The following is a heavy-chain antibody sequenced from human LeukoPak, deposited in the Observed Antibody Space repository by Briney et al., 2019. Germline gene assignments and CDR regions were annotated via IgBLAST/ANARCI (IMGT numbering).Heavy chain of an antibody. CDR2: IYYSGST. Sequence: SETLCLTCTVSGGSISSSSYYWGRLRQPPGKGRVWIGSIYYSGSTYYNPSLKSRVTISVDTSKNQFSLKLSSVTAADTAVYYCASRGYSYGYLFGLFDYWGQGTLVTVSS. CDR3: ASRGYSYGYLFGLFDY. CDR1: GGSISSSSYY. J-gene: IGHJ4*02. D-gene: IGHD5-18*01. V-gene: IGHV4-39*01.